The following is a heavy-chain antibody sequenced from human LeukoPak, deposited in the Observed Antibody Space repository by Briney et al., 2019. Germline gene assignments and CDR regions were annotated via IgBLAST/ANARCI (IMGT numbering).Heavy chain of an antibody. V-gene: IGHV3-23*01. Sequence: GGSLRLSCAASGFIFSHYGMNWVRQAPGKGLEWVSGITSRSTTYYADSVKGRFIISRDNSKNTVYLQMNSLSAEDAAVYYCVKDDGWVQYANWGQGTLVTVSS. CDR3: VKDDGWVQYAN. D-gene: IGHD5-24*01. CDR2: ITSRSTT. CDR1: GFIFSHYG. J-gene: IGHJ4*02.